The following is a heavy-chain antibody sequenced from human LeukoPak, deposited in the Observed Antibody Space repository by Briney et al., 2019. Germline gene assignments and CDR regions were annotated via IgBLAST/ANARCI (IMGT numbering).Heavy chain of an antibody. CDR1: GGSFSGYY. CDR2: INHSGST. CDR3: ARRWLEDSSGYYNFGY. Sequence: SETLSLTCAVYGGSFSGYYWSWIRQPPGKGLEWIGEINHSGSTNYNPALKSRVTISVDTSKNQFSLKLSSVTAADTAVYYCARRWLEDSSGYYNFGYWGQGTLVTVSS. V-gene: IGHV4-34*01. J-gene: IGHJ4*02. D-gene: IGHD3-22*01.